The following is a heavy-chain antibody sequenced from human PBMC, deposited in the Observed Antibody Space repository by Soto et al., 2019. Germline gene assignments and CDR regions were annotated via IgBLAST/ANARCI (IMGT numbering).Heavy chain of an antibody. D-gene: IGHD2-15*01. V-gene: IGHV3-74*01. CDR3: ERGQVVVAATQAY. CDR2: INSDGSST. CDR1: GFTFSSYW. Sequence: GGSLRLSCAASGFTFSSYWMHWVRQAPGKGLVWVSRINSDGSSTSYADSVKGRFTISRDNAKNTLFLQMNSLRAEDTAVYYCERGQVVVAATQAYWAKRPLVTVSS. J-gene: IGHJ4*02.